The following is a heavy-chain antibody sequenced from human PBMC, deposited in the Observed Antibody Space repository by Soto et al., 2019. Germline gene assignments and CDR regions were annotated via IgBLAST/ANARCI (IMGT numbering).Heavy chain of an antibody. CDR2: IYYSGST. J-gene: IGHJ5*02. CDR3: ARDQRIAAAGTGFDP. CDR1: GGSISSGGYY. Sequence: LSLTCTVSGGSISSGGYYWSWIRQHPGKGLEWIGYIYYSGSTYYNPSLKSRVTISVDTSKNQFSLKPSSVTAADTAVYYCARDQRIAAAGTGFDPWGQGTLVTVSS. D-gene: IGHD6-13*01. V-gene: IGHV4-31*03.